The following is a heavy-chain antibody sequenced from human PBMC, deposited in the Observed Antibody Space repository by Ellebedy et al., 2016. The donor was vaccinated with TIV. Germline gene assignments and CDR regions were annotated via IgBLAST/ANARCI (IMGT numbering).Heavy chain of an antibody. V-gene: IGHV1-2*02. D-gene: IGHD6-6*01. Sequence: ASVKVSXKASGYRFTGYTIYWVRQVTGQGLEWMGWIDPNTGGTNYAQNFQGRVTMTRDTSISTAYMELNSLISDDTAVYYCARDRAEGASSSGFDLWGQGTVVTVSS. CDR2: IDPNTGGT. CDR1: GYRFTGYT. CDR3: ARDRAEGASSSGFDL. J-gene: IGHJ3*01.